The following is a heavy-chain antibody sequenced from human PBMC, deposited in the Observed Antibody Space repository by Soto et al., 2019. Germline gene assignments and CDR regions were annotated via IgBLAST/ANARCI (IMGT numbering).Heavy chain of an antibody. CDR1: GGTFSSYA. D-gene: IGHD6-19*01. J-gene: IGHJ5*02. CDR3: AGSPVAGTFWFDP. V-gene: IGHV1-69*13. Sequence: ASVKVSCQASGGTFSSYAISWVRQAPGQGLEWMGGIIPIFGTANYAQKFQGRVTITADESTSTAYMELSSLRSEDTAVYYCAGSPVAGTFWFDPWGQGTLVTVSS. CDR2: IIPIFGTA.